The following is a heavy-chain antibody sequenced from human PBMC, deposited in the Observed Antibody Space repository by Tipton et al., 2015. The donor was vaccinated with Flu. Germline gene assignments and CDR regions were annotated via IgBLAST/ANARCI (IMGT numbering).Heavy chain of an antibody. J-gene: IGHJ4*02. CDR2: IHSNGAT. CDR1: GYSISTDYD. Sequence: TLSLTYDVSGYSISTDYDWGWIQQPPEKGLEWIGSIHSNGATYYNPSLKSRVTMSVDTSRNQFSLQLTSVTAADTAIYYCARDGHYSSANGALDYWDQGTLVTVSS. D-gene: IGHD2-8*01. V-gene: IGHV4-38-2*02. CDR3: ARDGHYSSANGALDY.